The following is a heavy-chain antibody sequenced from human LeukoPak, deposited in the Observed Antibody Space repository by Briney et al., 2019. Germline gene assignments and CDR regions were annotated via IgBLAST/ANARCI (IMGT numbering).Heavy chain of an antibody. Sequence: ASVWVSCKASGYTFTDYYMHWVRQAPGQGLEWMGWISPSSGGTKYAQKFQGRVAMTRDTSISTAYMELYSLGSDDTAMYYCVGVTFTCHDAFDHWGQGSLVTVSS. J-gene: IGHJ4*02. CDR1: GYTFTDYY. CDR3: VGVTFTCHDAFDH. V-gene: IGHV1-2*02. D-gene: IGHD2-21*02. CDR2: ISPSSGGT.